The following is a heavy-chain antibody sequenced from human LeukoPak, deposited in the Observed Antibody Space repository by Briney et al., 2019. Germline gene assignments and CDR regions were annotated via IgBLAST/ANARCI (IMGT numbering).Heavy chain of an antibody. CDR3: ARDRYSDSSDYDFYYYYGMDV. J-gene: IGHJ6*02. V-gene: IGHV3-21*01. CDR1: AFTFRRYS. Sequence: PGGSLRLSCAASAFTFRRYSMNWVRQAPGKGLQWVSSISGGGTNIYYAESVKGRFTISRENAKNSLYLQMNSLRAEDTAVYYCARDRYSDSSDYDFYYYYGMDVWGQGTTVTVS. D-gene: IGHD3-22*01. CDR2: ISGGGTNI.